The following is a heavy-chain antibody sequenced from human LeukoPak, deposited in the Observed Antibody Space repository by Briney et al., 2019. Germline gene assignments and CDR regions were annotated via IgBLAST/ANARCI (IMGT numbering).Heavy chain of an antibody. Sequence: PGGSLRLSCAASGFTFRSYAMQWVRQAPGKGLEWVSYITYNSGTIFYADSVKGRFTISRDNAKDSLYLQMSSLRAEDTAVYYCARDSGYSYADDYWGQGTLVTVSS. CDR1: GFTFRSYA. V-gene: IGHV3-48*01. CDR2: ITYNSGTI. J-gene: IGHJ4*02. CDR3: ARDSGYSYADDY. D-gene: IGHD5-18*01.